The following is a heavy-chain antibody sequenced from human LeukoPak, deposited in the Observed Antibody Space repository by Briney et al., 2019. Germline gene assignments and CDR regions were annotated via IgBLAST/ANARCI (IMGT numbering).Heavy chain of an antibody. V-gene: IGHV5-51*01. Sequence: GESLKISCKGSGYSFTNYWIGWVRQIPGKGLEWMGIIYPGDSDTKYSPSFQGQVTISADKSISTAYLQWSSLKASDTAMYYCARHIDYYDSSGYYAYGMDVWGQGTTVTVSS. D-gene: IGHD3-22*01. J-gene: IGHJ6*02. CDR3: ARHIDYYDSSGYYAYGMDV. CDR1: GYSFTNYW. CDR2: IYPGDSDT.